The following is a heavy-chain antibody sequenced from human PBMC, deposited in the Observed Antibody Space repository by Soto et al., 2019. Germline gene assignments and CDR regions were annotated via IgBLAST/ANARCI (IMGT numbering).Heavy chain of an antibody. CDR3: ARGQVVAAQH. D-gene: IGHD2-15*01. CDR1: GGSISSGGYA. V-gene: IGHV4-30-2*01. J-gene: IGHJ4*02. Sequence: SETLSLTCAVSGGSISSGGYAWSWIRQPPGKGLEWIGYIYHSGSTYYNPSLKSRVTISVDRSKNQFSLKLSSVTAADTTVYYCARGQVVAAQHWGQGTLVTVSS. CDR2: IYHSGST.